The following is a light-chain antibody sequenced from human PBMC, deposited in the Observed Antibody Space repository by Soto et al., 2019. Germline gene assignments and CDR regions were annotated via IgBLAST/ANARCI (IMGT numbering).Light chain of an antibody. CDR2: GAS. CDR1: QSVSSTY. CDR3: QQYGSSPLT. J-gene: IGKJ4*01. V-gene: IGKV3-20*01. Sequence: EIVWTQSPGTLSLSPGERATLSCRASQSVSSTYLAWYQKKPGQAPRLLIFGASSRATGIPDKFSGSVSGTEFNLTISRLQSEDFAVYEGQQYGSSPLTVGGGTKGDIK.